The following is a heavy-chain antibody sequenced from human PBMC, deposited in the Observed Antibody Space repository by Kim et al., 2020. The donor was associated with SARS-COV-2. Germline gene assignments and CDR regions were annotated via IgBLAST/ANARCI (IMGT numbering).Heavy chain of an antibody. J-gene: IGHJ2*01. Sequence: SETLSLTCAVRGGSLSGYYWTWIRQPPGKGLEWIGEISRSGGTNYNPSLKSRIIISVDTSNSLFSLGLNSVTTADTAIYYCARGRGEYFGSGRARYFDLWGGGSLVTVPS. CDR3: ARGRGEYFGSGRARYFDL. CDR1: GGSLSGYY. CDR2: ISRSGGT. V-gene: IGHV4-34*01. D-gene: IGHD3-10*01.